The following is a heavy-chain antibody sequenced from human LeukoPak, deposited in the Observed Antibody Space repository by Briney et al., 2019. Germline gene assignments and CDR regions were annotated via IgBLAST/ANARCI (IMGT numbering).Heavy chain of an antibody. D-gene: IGHD2-15*01. Sequence: LEWVXXXXXNGSNKYYADSVKGRFTISRDNSKNTLYLQMNSLRAEDTAVYYCARGGQRVVAASISVWFDPWGQGTLVTVSS. CDR3: ARGGQRVVAASISVWFDP. J-gene: IGHJ5*02. V-gene: IGHV3-33*01. CDR2: XXXNGSNK.